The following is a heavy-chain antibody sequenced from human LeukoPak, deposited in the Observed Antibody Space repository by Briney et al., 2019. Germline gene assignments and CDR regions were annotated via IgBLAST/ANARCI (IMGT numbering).Heavy chain of an antibody. D-gene: IGHD6-19*01. V-gene: IGHV3-23*01. CDR2: ISAGGGGT. J-gene: IGHJ4*02. CDR3: AKIAVANSEN. Sequence: GGSLRLSCAASGFTFTNYAMSWVRQAPGKGLEWVSSISAGGGGTYYADSVKGRFTISRDNSKNTLYVQMNTLRPEDTAVYFCAKIAVANSENWGQGTLVTVSS. CDR1: GFTFTNYA.